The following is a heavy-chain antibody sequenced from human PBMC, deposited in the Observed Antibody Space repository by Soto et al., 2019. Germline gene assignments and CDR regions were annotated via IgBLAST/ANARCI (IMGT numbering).Heavy chain of an antibody. CDR3: ARGDDSSGYFYDY. J-gene: IGHJ4*02. Sequence: QVQLQQWGAGLLKPSETLPLTCAVYGGSFSGYYWSWIRQPPGEELEWIGEINHSGTTNYNPSLKSRVTISVDTSKKQFPLKLSSVTAADTAVYYCARGDDSSGYFYDYWGQGSLVTVSS. V-gene: IGHV4-34*01. CDR1: GGSFSGYY. D-gene: IGHD3-22*01. CDR2: INHSGTT.